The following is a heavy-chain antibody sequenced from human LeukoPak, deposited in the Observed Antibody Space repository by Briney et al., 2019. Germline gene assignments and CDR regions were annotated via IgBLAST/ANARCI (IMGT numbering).Heavy chain of an antibody. J-gene: IGHJ4*02. D-gene: IGHD5-24*01. CDR2: IYTSGST. CDR3: ARGDGYNFWSFRY. CDR1: GGSISSGSYY. Sequence: SETLSLTCTVSGGSISSGSYYGSWIRQPAGKGLEWIGRIYTSGSTNYGPSLKSRVTISVDTSKNQYSMKLSSVTAADTAVYYCARGDGYNFWSFRYWGQGTLVTVSS. V-gene: IGHV4-61*02.